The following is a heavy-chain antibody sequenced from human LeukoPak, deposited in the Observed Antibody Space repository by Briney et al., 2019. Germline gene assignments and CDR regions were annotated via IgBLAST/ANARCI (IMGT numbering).Heavy chain of an antibody. Sequence: PGGSLRLSCAASGFASSSYAMSWVRQAPGKGLEWVSAISASGGSTYYADSVKGRFTISRDNSKNTLYLQMNSLRAEDTAVYYCAKELAGGVVLVYFDYWGQGTLVTVSS. D-gene: IGHD2-15*01. V-gene: IGHV3-23*01. CDR1: GFASSSYA. CDR3: AKELAGGVVLVYFDY. J-gene: IGHJ4*02. CDR2: ISASGGST.